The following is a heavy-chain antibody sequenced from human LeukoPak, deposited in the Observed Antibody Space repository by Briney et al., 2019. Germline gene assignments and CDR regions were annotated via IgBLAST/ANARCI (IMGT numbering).Heavy chain of an antibody. Sequence: GGSLRLSCAASGFTLDDYGMSWVRQAPGKGLEWVSGICWSGSSTVYADSVKGRFTISIDNAKNSLYLQLNSLRAEDTAFYYCARDRASGWYRGDYDYWGQGTLVTVSS. V-gene: IGHV3-20*04. J-gene: IGHJ4*02. CDR3: ARDRASGWYRGDYDY. CDR2: ICWSGSST. CDR1: GFTLDDYG. D-gene: IGHD6-19*01.